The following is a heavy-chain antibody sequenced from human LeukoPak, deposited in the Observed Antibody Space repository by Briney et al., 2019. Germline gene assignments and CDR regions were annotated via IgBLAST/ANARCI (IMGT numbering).Heavy chain of an antibody. V-gene: IGHV3-21*01. D-gene: IGHD1-26*01. CDR3: ANVLSGSLSIFVY. Sequence: GGSLRLSCAASGFTFSSYSMNWVRQAPGKGLEWVSSISSSSSYIYYADSVKGRFTISRDNAKNSLYLQMNSLRAEDTAVYYCANVLSGSLSIFVYWGQGTLVTVSS. CDR1: GFTFSSYS. CDR2: ISSSSSYI. J-gene: IGHJ4*02.